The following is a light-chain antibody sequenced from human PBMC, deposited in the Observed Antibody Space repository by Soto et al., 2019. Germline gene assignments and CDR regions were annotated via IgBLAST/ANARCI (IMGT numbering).Light chain of an antibody. CDR3: QQSYSTIT. J-gene: IGKJ5*01. Sequence: DIQMTQSLSSLSASVGDRVTITCRASQSISSYLNWYQQKPGKAPKLLIYAASSLQSGVPSRFSGSGSGTDFTLTISSLQPEDFATYYCQQSYSTITFGQGTRLEIK. V-gene: IGKV1-39*01. CDR1: QSISSY. CDR2: AAS.